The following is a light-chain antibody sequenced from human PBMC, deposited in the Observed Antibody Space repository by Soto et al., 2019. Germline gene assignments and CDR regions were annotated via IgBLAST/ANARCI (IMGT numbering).Light chain of an antibody. CDR2: GAS. Sequence: EIVMKQSPAALSVSPGERATLSCRASQSVSSNLAWYQQKPGQAHRHILYGASTSATGIPARFSGSRSGTEFTLTISSLQSEEVAVYYCHQYKNWPPWTFGQGTKVDIK. J-gene: IGKJ1*01. CDR1: QSVSSN. V-gene: IGKV3-15*01. CDR3: HQYKNWPPWT.